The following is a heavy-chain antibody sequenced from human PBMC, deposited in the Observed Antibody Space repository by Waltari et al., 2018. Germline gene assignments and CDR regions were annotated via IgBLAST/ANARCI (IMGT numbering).Heavy chain of an antibody. D-gene: IGHD2-8*01. J-gene: IGHJ3*02. V-gene: IGHV3-23*01. CDR1: GFTFSSYA. Sequence: EVQLLESGGGLVQPGGSLRLSCAASGFTFSSYAMSWVRQAPGKGLEWVSAISGRGGSTYYADSVKGRFTISRDNSKNTLYLQMNSLRAEDTAVYYCAKEPTLYSAEEGAFDIWGQGTMVTVSS. CDR3: AKEPTLYSAEEGAFDI. CDR2: ISGRGGST.